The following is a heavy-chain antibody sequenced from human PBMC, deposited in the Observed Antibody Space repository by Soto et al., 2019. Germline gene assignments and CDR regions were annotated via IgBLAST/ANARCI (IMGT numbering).Heavy chain of an antibody. Sequence: PSDTLSLTCAVYGGSFSGYYWSWIRQPPGKGLEWIGEINHSGSTNYNPSLKSRVTISVDTSKNQFSLKLSSVTVADTAVYYCARGETEGSGSYYTASYYFDYWGQGTLVTVSS. CDR3: ARGETEGSGSYYTASYYFDY. D-gene: IGHD3-10*01. CDR1: GGSFSGYY. J-gene: IGHJ4*02. V-gene: IGHV4-34*01. CDR2: INHSGST.